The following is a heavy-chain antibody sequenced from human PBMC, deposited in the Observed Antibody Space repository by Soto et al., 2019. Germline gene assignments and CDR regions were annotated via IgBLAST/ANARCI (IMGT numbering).Heavy chain of an antibody. CDR3: ARGGTYGGNSRGAFDI. CDR2: IYYSGST. CDR1: GGSISSSSYY. J-gene: IGHJ3*02. D-gene: IGHD2-21*02. Sequence: SETLSLTCTVSGGSISSSSYYWGWIRQPPGKGLEWIGSIYYSGSTYYNPSLKSRVTISVDTSKNQFSLKRSSVTAADTAVYYCARGGTYGGNSRGAFDIWGQGTMVTVSS. V-gene: IGHV4-39*01.